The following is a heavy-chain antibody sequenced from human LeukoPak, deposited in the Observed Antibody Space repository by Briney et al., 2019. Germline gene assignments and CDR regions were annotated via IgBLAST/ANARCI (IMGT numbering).Heavy chain of an antibody. CDR2: IIPIFGTA. CDR3: ARGPGGSGSYDY. Sequence: SVKVSCKASGGTFSNFAISWVRQAPGQGLEWMGRIIPIFGTANYAQKFQGRVTITTDESTSTAYMELSRLRSEDTAVYYCARGPGGSGSYDYWGQGTLVTVSS. J-gene: IGHJ4*02. CDR1: GGTFSNFA. D-gene: IGHD3-10*01. V-gene: IGHV1-69*05.